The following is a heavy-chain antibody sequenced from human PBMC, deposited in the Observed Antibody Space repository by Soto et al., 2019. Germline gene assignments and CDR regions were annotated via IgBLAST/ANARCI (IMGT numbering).Heavy chain of an antibody. V-gene: IGHV3-48*02. J-gene: IGHJ4*02. CDR3: ARGMYYYDSSGWAY. CDR2: ISSSSSTI. CDR1: GLTFSSYS. Sequence: EVQLVESGGGLVQPGVSLRLSCAASGLTFSSYSMNWVRQAPGKGLEWVSYISSSSSTIYYADSVKGRFTISRDNAKNSLYLQMNSLRDEDTAVYYCARGMYYYDSSGWAYWGQGTLVTVAS. D-gene: IGHD3-22*01.